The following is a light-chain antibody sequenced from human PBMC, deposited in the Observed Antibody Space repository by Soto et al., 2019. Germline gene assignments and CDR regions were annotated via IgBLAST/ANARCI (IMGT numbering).Light chain of an antibody. CDR3: QYYGTSPQT. Sequence: SQMTQSPSSLSASVGDRVTITCRASQGISSWLAWYQQKPGKAPKLLIYAASTLQSGVPSRFSGSGSGTDFTLTISRLEPEDFAVYYCQYYGTSPQTFGQGTKVDIK. CDR1: QGISSW. CDR2: AAS. J-gene: IGKJ1*01. V-gene: IGKV1D-16*01.